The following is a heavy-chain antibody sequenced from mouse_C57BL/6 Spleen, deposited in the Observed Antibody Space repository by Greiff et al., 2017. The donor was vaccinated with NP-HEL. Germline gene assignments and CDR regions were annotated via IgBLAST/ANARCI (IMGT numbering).Heavy chain of an antibody. CDR3: AREELGRGAMDY. CDR2: IDPENGDT. Sequence: VQLQQSGAELVRPGASVKLSCTASGFNIKDDYMHWVKQRPEQGLEWIGWIDPENGDTEYASKFQGKATITADKSSSTAYMQLSSLTSEDSAVYYCAREELGRGAMDYWGQGTSVTVSS. J-gene: IGHJ4*01. V-gene: IGHV14-4*01. CDR1: GFNIKDDY. D-gene: IGHD4-1*01.